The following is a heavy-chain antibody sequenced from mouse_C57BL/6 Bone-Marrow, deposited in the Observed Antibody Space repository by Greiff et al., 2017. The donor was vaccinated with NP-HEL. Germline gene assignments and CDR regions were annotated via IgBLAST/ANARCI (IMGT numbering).Heavy chain of an antibody. CDR3: ARDYYGSSYVFDY. V-gene: IGHV5-17*01. CDR1: GFTFSDYG. D-gene: IGHD1-1*01. Sequence: EVKLVESGGGLVKPGGSLKLSCAASGFTFSDYGMHWVRQAPEKGLEWVAYISSGSSTIYYADTVKGRFTISRDNAKNTLFLQMTSLRSEDTDMYYCARDYYGSSYVFDYWGQGTTLTVSS. J-gene: IGHJ2*01. CDR2: ISSGSSTI.